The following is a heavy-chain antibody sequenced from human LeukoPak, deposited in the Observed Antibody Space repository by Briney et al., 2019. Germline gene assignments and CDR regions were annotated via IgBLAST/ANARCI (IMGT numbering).Heavy chain of an antibody. CDR2: MFHSGSP. Sequence: SETLSLTCTVSGGSIRSHYWTWIRQPPGTGLEWIGYMFHSGSPNYNPSLKSRLTVSINTSKNQFSLRLSSVTAADTAVYYCSNGDYYGAGRAHYWGQGILVTVSS. CDR1: GGSIRSHY. D-gene: IGHD3-10*01. J-gene: IGHJ4*02. CDR3: SNGDYYGAGRAHY. V-gene: IGHV4-59*11.